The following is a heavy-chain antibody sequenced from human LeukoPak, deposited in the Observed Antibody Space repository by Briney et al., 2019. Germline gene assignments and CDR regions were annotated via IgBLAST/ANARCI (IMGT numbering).Heavy chain of an antibody. V-gene: IGHV3-74*01. CDR2: VKSDGSST. CDR1: GFTFRSYW. J-gene: IGHJ3*01. CDR3: ARGDSGAFDG. Sequence: WGSLCHRCAASGFTFRSYWMHWVRQAPGKGLVWVSRVKSDGSSTYYADSVKGRFTISRDNSKNTLYLQMNSLRAEDTAVYYCARGDSGAFDGWREGTMVTVSS. D-gene: IGHD2-21*01.